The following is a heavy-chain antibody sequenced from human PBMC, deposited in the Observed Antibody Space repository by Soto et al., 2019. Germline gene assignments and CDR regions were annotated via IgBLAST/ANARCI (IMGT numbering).Heavy chain of an antibody. CDR2: MSHSGGT. Sequence: QVQLQQGGAGLLKPAETLSLTGAVYGGSVSSGSYYWSWIRQPPGKGLEWIGEMSHSGGTHFNPSLKSRVTISVDTSKNQFSLKMSSVTAADTALYYCARVERGTATTVVDAFDILGPGTMVTVSS. D-gene: IGHD1-1*01. CDR1: GGSVSSGSYY. V-gene: IGHV4-34*01. CDR3: ARVERGTATTVVDAFDI. J-gene: IGHJ3*02.